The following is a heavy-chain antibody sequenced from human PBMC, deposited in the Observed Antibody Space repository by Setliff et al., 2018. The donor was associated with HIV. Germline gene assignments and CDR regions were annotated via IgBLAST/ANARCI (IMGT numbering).Heavy chain of an antibody. J-gene: IGHJ5*02. Sequence: PGESLKISCAGSGFTFSGSAMHWVRQASGKGLEWVGRIRSKANSYATAYAASVKGRFTISRDDSKNTAYLQMNSLKTEDTAVYYCTRLYSSGLDPWGQGTLVTVSS. CDR1: GFTFSGSA. CDR2: IRSKANSYAT. V-gene: IGHV3-73*01. CDR3: TRLYSSGLDP. D-gene: IGHD6-19*01.